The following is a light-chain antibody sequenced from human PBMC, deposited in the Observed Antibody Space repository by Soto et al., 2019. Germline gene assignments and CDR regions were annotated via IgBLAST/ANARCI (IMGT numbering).Light chain of an antibody. Sequence: EIVLTQSPGTLSLSPRERATLSCRASQSVSSRNLAWYQQKPGEAPMLLLYGASSKATGIPDRFSGSGSLSDFTLTINRLEPEEFAVYYCQQYSDLPFTFGQGTKLEVK. CDR2: GAS. J-gene: IGKJ2*01. CDR3: QQYSDLPFT. CDR1: QSVSSRN. V-gene: IGKV3-20*01.